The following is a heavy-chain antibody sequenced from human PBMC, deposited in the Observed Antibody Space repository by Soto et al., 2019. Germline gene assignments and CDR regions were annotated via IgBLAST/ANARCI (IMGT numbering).Heavy chain of an antibody. Sequence: LGLCCAVSGLTVRTYWMNWVRKAPGKGLEWVANINQDGSEKYYVDSVKGRFTISRDNAKNSLYLQMNSLRAEDTAVYYCASQVTMIVVAFDYWGQGAQVTSPQ. CDR3: ASQVTMIVVAFDY. D-gene: IGHD3-22*01. J-gene: IGHJ4*02. CDR2: INQDGSEK. V-gene: IGHV3-7*01. CDR1: GLTVRTYW.